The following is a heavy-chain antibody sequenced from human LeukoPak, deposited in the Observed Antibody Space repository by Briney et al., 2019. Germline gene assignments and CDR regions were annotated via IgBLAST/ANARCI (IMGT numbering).Heavy chain of an antibody. CDR1: GFTFSSYA. CDR3: AKDLGIVGASFDY. CDR2: ISGSGGNT. J-gene: IGHJ4*02. V-gene: IGHV3-23*01. D-gene: IGHD1-26*01. Sequence: GGSLRLSCAASGFTFSSYATSWVRQAPGKGLEWVSAISGSGGNTYYADSVKGRFTISRDNSKNTLYLQMNSLRAEDTAVYYCAKDLGIVGASFDYWGQGTLVTVSS.